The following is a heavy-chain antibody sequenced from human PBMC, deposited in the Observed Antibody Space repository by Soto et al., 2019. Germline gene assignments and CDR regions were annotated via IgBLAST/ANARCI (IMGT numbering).Heavy chain of an antibody. D-gene: IGHD3-9*01. V-gene: IGHV3-30*18. CDR2: ISYDGSNK. Sequence: QVQLVESGGGVVQPGRSLRLSCAASGFTFSSYGMHWVRQAPGKGLEWVAVISYDGSNKYYADSVKGRFTISRDNSKNTLYLQMNSLRAEDTAVYYCAKVQTLRYCDWFYDYWGQGTLVTVSS. CDR3: AKVQTLRYCDWFYDY. CDR1: GFTFSSYG. J-gene: IGHJ4*02.